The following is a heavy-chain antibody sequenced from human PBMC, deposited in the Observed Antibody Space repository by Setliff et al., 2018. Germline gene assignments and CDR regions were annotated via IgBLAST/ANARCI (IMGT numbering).Heavy chain of an antibody. CDR2: IYYSGST. CDR1: GGSISSYY. D-gene: IGHD4-4*01. Sequence: SETLSFTCTVSGGSISSYYWSWIRQPPGKGLEWIGYIYYSGSTNYNPSLKSRVTISVDTSKNQFSLKLSSVTAADAAVYYCARGGNDYKWGAFDIWG. V-gene: IGHV4-59*01. CDR3: ARGGNDYKWGAFDI. J-gene: IGHJ3*02.